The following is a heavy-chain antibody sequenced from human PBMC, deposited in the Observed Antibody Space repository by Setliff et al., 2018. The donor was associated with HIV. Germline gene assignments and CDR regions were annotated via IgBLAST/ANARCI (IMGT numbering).Heavy chain of an antibody. D-gene: IGHD1-7*01. Sequence: PSETLSLTCTVSAVSIGGYSWSWIRQPPGKGLEWIGSIYSTDTTNHNPSLESRVTISVDKSKNQFSLKLSSVTAADTAVYYCARHGTWNSQRFHFDYWGQGTPVTVSS. J-gene: IGHJ4*02. V-gene: IGHV4-4*09. CDR2: IYSTDTT. CDR3: ARHGTWNSQRFHFDY. CDR1: AVSIGGYS.